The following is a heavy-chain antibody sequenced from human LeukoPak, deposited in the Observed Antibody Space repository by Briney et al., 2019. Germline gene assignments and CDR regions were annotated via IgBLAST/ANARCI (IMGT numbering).Heavy chain of an antibody. CDR2: ISYDGSNK. CDR1: GFTFSSYG. V-gene: IGHV3-30*18. J-gene: IGHJ4*02. D-gene: IGHD4-17*01. CDR3: AKGTTSDY. Sequence: GGSLRLSCAASGFTFSSYGMHWVRQAPGKGLEWVAVISYDGSNKYYADSVKGRFTSSRDNSKNTLYLQMNSLRAEDTAVYYCAKGTTSDYWGQGTLVTVSS.